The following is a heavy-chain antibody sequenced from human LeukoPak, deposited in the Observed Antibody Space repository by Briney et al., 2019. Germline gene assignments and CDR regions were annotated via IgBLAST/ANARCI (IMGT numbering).Heavy chain of an antibody. CDR2: ISGSGGST. D-gene: IGHD3-22*01. CDR1: GFTFSSYA. Sequence: GGSLRLSCAASGFTFSSYAMSWVRQAPGKGLEWVSAISGSGGSTYYADSVKGRFTISRDNSKNTLYLQMNSLRAEDTAVYYCAKVGYYYDSSGYYSVYYYYYGMDVWGRGTTVTVSS. V-gene: IGHV3-23*01. J-gene: IGHJ6*02. CDR3: AKVGYYYDSSGYYSVYYYYYGMDV.